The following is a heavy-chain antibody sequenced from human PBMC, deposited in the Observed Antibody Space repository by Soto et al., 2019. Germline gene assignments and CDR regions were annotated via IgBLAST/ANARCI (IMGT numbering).Heavy chain of an antibody. Sequence: SETLSLTCAVSGDSISSGGYSWNWIRQPPGKGLEWIGYIYDSGKAYYNPSLKSRVIISVDTSENQFSLKVTSVTAADTAVYYCARRYGDCFDYWGQGTLVTVSS. D-gene: IGHD4-17*01. J-gene: IGHJ4*02. V-gene: IGHV4-30-2*01. CDR3: ARRYGDCFDY. CDR2: IYDSGKA. CDR1: GDSISSGGYS.